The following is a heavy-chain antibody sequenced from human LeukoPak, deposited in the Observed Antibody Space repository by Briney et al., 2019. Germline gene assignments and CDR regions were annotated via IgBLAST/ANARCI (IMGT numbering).Heavy chain of an antibody. CDR1: GFTFSSYG. V-gene: IGHV3-21*01. CDR3: ARVDLYYYDSSGWEDY. D-gene: IGHD3-22*01. Sequence: GGSLRLSCAASGFTFSSYGMHWVRQAPGKGLEWVSSISSSSSYIYYADSVKGRFTISRDNAKNSLYLQMNSLRAEDTAVYYCARVDLYYYDSSGWEDYWGQGTLVTVSS. CDR2: ISSSSSYI. J-gene: IGHJ4*02.